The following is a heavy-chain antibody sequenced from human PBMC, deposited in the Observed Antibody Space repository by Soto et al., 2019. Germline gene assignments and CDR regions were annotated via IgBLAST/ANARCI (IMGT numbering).Heavy chain of an antibody. J-gene: IGHJ6*01. Sequence: GSLILSCSASGFTFSTYAMQWVRPAPGKGLEYVSAISSNGGSTYYADSLKGRFTISRDNSKNTLYLQMSSLRAEDTAVYYCVAATVTTLYYYGMDVWGQGATVTVS. CDR3: VAATVTTLYYYGMDV. CDR1: GFTFSTYA. D-gene: IGHD4-17*01. V-gene: IGHV3-64D*06. CDR2: ISSNGGST.